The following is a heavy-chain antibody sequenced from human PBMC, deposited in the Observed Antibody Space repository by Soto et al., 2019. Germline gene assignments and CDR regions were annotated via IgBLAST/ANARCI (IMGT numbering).Heavy chain of an antibody. V-gene: IGHV1-46*01. Sequence: QVQLVQSGAEVKKPGASVKVSCKASGYTFTSYYMHWVRQAPGQGLEWMGIINPSGGSTSYAQKFKGRVTMTRDTSTSTVYMELSSLRSEDTAVYYCARDDVTVTDAFDIWGQGTMVTVSS. D-gene: IGHD4-17*01. J-gene: IGHJ3*02. CDR2: INPSGGST. CDR3: ARDDVTVTDAFDI. CDR1: GYTFTSYY.